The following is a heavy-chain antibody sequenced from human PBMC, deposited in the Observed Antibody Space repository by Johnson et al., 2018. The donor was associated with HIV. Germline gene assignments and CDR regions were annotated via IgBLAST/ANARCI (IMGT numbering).Heavy chain of an antibody. CDR2: IRYDGSNK. J-gene: IGHJ3*02. CDR1: GFTFSSYA. D-gene: IGHD6-13*01. CDR3: AREESSSWYLAFDI. Sequence: QVQLVESGGGVVQPGRSLRLSCAASGFTFSSYAMHWVRQAPGKGLEWVAFIRYDGSNKYYADSVKGRFTISRDNSKNTLYLQMNSLRAEDTAVYYWAREESSSWYLAFDIWGQGTMVTVSS. V-gene: IGHV3-30*04.